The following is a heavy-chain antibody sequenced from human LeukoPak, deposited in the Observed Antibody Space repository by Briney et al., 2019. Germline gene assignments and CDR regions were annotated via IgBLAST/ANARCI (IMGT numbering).Heavy chain of an antibody. CDR2: ISYDGSNK. CDR3: AKEGDYNEFDY. V-gene: IGHV3-30-3*01. J-gene: IGHJ4*02. CDR1: GFTFSSYA. D-gene: IGHD4-17*01. Sequence: GWSLRLSCAASGFTFSSYAMHWVHQAPGKGLEWVAVISYDGSNKYYADSVKGRFTISRDNSKNTLYLQMNSLRAEDTAVYYCAKEGDYNEFDYWGQGTLVTVSS.